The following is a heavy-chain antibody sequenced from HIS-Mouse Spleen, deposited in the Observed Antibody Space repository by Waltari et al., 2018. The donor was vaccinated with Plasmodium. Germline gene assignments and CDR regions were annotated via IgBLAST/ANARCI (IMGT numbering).Heavy chain of an antibody. V-gene: IGHV1-69*04. Sequence: QVQLVQSGAEVKKPGSSVKVSCKASGGTFSSYAISWVRQAPGQGLEWMGSIIPILGITNYAQNFQGRVTITADKSTSTAYRELSSLRSEDTAVYYCARVLSIAAAGKDAFDIWGQGTMVTVSS. D-gene: IGHD6-13*01. CDR3: ARVLSIAAAGKDAFDI. J-gene: IGHJ3*02. CDR1: GGTFSSYA. CDR2: IIPILGIT.